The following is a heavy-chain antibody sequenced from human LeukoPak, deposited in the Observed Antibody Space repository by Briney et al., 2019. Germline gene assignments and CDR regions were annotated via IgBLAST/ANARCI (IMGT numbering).Heavy chain of an antibody. V-gene: IGHV4-59*01. CDR3: ARWVDSGRPDY. Sequence: PSETLSLTCTVSGGSISSYYWSWIRQPPGKGLEWIGYMYHSGSTNYNPSLKSRVAMSVDTSKKQFSLKLSSVTAADTAVYYCARWVDSGRPDYWGQGTLVTVSS. CDR1: GGSISSYY. CDR2: MYHSGST. D-gene: IGHD3-10*01. J-gene: IGHJ4*02.